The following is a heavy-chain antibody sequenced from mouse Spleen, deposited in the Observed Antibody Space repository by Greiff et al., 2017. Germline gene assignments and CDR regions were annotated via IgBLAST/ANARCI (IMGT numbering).Heavy chain of an antibody. CDR2: INSDGGST. J-gene: IGHJ3*01. D-gene: IGHD2-3*01. V-gene: IGHV5-2*01. Sequence: DVLLVESGGGLVQPGESLKLSCESNEYEFPSHDMSWVRKTPEKRLELVAAINSDGGSTYYPDTMERRFIISRDNTKKTLYLQMSSLRSEDTALYYCAKDGYYVRFAYWGQGTLVTVSA. CDR3: AKDGYYVRFAY. CDR1: EYEFPSHD.